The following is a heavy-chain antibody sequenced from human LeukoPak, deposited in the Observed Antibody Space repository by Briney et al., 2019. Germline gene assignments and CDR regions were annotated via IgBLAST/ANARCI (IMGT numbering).Heavy chain of an antibody. Sequence: ASVKVSCKASGGTFNSYAISWVRQAPGQGLEWMGRIIPILGIANYAQKFQGRVKITADKSTSTAYMELSSLRSEDTAVYYCARDPPVWSRNYYYGMDVWGQGTTVTVSS. CDR1: GGTFNSYA. J-gene: IGHJ6*02. V-gene: IGHV1-69*04. CDR3: ARDPPVWSRNYYYGMDV. CDR2: IIPILGIA. D-gene: IGHD1-1*01.